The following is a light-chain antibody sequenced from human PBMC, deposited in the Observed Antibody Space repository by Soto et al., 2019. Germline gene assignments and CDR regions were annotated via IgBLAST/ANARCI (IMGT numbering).Light chain of an antibody. J-gene: IGLJ1*01. Sequence: QSVLTQPPSASGSPGQSVTISCTGTSSDVGGYNYVSWYQQHPGKAPKLMIYEVSKRPSGVPDRFSGSKSGNTASLTVSGLQAEDEADYYCSSYAGSNKLGVFGTGTMVTVL. CDR3: SSYAGSNKLGV. CDR2: EVS. CDR1: SSDVGGYNY. V-gene: IGLV2-8*01.